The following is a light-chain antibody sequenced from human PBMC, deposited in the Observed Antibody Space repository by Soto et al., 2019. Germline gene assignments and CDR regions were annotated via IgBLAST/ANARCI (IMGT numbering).Light chain of an antibody. Sequence: DIQMTQSPSSVSASVGDRVIITCRASRDINRSLGWYQQRPGTPPKLLIYPASSLQSGVPSRFSGSGSGTEFTLTISSLQPEDCATYYCQQAASVPLTFGGGTKVEIK. V-gene: IGKV1-12*01. CDR1: RDINRS. CDR3: QQAASVPLT. J-gene: IGKJ4*01. CDR2: PAS.